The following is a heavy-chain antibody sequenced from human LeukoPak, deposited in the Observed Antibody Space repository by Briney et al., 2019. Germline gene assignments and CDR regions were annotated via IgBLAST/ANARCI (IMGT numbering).Heavy chain of an antibody. CDR1: GFTVSSNY. CDR2: IYSGGST. D-gene: IGHD3-22*01. CDR3: ARAPNYYDRPLGKN. V-gene: IGHV3-66*02. J-gene: IGHJ4*02. Sequence: GGSLRLSCAASGFTVSSNYMSWVRQAPGKGLEWVSVIYSGGSTYYADSVKGRFTISRDNSKNTLYLQVNSLRAEDTAVYYCARAPNYYDRPLGKNWGQGTLVTVSS.